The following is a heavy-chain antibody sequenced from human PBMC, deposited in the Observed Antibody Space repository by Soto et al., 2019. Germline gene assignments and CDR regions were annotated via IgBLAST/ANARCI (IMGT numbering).Heavy chain of an antibody. CDR1: GFTFSSYS. CDR3: ARDRRYYDSSGYLFDY. Sequence: EVQLVESGGGLVKPGGSLRLSCAASGFTFSSYSMNWVRQAPGKGLEWVSSISSSSSYIYYADSVKGRFTISRDNAKNSLYLQMNSLRAEDTAVYYCARDRRYYDSSGYLFDYWGQGTLVTVSS. CDR2: ISSSSSYI. J-gene: IGHJ4*02. D-gene: IGHD3-22*01. V-gene: IGHV3-21*01.